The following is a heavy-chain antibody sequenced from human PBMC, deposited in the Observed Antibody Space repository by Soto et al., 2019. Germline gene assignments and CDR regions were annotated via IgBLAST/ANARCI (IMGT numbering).Heavy chain of an antibody. Sequence: PSETLSLTCTVSGGSISSYYWSWIRQPPGKGLEWIGYIYYSGSTNYNPSLKSRVTISVDTSKNQFSLKLSSVTAADTAVYYCARNGVVPAARYYYYGMDVWGQGTTVTVSS. D-gene: IGHD2-2*01. J-gene: IGHJ6*02. CDR1: GGSISSYY. V-gene: IGHV4-59*01. CDR3: ARNGVVPAARYYYYGMDV. CDR2: IYYSGST.